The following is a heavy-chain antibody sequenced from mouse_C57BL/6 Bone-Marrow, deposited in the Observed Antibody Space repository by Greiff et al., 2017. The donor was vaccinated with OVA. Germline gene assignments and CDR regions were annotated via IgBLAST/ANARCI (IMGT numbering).Heavy chain of an antibody. Sequence: LVESGGDLVKPGGSLKLSCAASGFTFSSYGMSWVRQTPDKRLEWVATISSGGSYTYYPDSVKGRFTISRDNAKNTLYLQMSSLKSEDTAMYYCARRNYGSSPFAYWGQGTLVTVSA. CDR3: ARRNYGSSPFAY. V-gene: IGHV5-6*02. CDR2: ISSGGSYT. D-gene: IGHD1-1*01. J-gene: IGHJ3*01. CDR1: GFTFSSYG.